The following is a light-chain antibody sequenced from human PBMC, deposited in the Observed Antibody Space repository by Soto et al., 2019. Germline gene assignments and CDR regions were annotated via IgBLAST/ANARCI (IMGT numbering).Light chain of an antibody. CDR2: GSS. V-gene: IGKV3D-15*03. J-gene: IGKJ5*01. CDR1: QSVSSN. Sequence: EIVLTQSPATLSLTPGERATLSCRASQSVSSNLAWYQQKPVQATMLLICGSSSRPTGMPARFSGSGSGTEFLTTISLQAQEDFVEYCWQQNDRSSTFGQGTILEI. CDR3: QQNDRSST.